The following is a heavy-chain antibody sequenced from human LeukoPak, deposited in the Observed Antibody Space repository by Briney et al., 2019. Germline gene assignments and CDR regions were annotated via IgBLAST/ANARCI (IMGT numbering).Heavy chain of an antibody. CDR3: ARVERIAAAY. J-gene: IGHJ4*02. D-gene: IGHD6-13*01. CDR1: DVSFSGYY. V-gene: IGHV4-34*01. Sequence: PSETLSLTCAVYDVSFSGYYWSWIRQPPGKGLEWIGEINHSGSTNYNPSLKSRVTISVDTSKNQLSLNLRSVTAADTAVYYCARVERIAAAYWGQGTLVTVSS. CDR2: INHSGST.